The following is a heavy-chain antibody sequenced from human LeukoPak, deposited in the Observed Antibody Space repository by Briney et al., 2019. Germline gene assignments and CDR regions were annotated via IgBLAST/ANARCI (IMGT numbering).Heavy chain of an antibody. V-gene: IGHV1-8*03. CDR3: ARGRGDSGSYYVDY. CDR2: MNPNSGNT. D-gene: IGHD1-26*01. J-gene: IGHJ4*02. Sequence: ASVKVSCKASGYTFTNYDINWVRQATGQGLEWMGWMNPNSGNTGYAQKFQGRVTITGNTSISTAYMELSSLRSEDTAVYYCARGRGDSGSYYVDYWGQGNLVTVSS. CDR1: GYTFTNYD.